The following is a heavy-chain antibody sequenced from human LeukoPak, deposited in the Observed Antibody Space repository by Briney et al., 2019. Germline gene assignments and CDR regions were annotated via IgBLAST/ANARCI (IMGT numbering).Heavy chain of an antibody. CDR3: ARFYYDSVWGSYRYAEYFDY. J-gene: IGHJ4*02. D-gene: IGHD3-16*02. Sequence: ASVKVSCKASGYTFTSYGISWVRQAPGQGLEWMGWISAYNGNTNYAQKVQGRVTMTTDTSTSTAYMELRSLRSDEKAVYYCARFYYDSVWGSYRYAEYFDYWGQGTLVTVSS. CDR2: ISAYNGNT. CDR1: GYTFTSYG. V-gene: IGHV1-18*01.